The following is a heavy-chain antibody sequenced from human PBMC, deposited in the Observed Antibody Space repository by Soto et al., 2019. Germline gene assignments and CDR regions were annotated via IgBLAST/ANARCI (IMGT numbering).Heavy chain of an antibody. Sequence: QVQLVQSGAEVKKPGASVKVSCKASGYTFTSYGISWVRQAPGQGLEWMGWISAYNGNTNYAQKLQGRVTMTTDTATSTAYMELRSLRSDDTAVYYCARVEYSGYDGHYYYYGMDVWGQGTTVTVSS. J-gene: IGHJ6*02. V-gene: IGHV1-18*01. D-gene: IGHD5-12*01. CDR3: ARVEYSGYDGHYYYYGMDV. CDR2: ISAYNGNT. CDR1: GYTFTSYG.